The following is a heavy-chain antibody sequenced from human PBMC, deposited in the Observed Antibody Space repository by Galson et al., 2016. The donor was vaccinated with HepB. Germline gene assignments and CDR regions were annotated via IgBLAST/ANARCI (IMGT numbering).Heavy chain of an antibody. J-gene: IGHJ3*01. CDR1: GFTFSNYA. D-gene: IGHD2-8*01. Sequence: SLRLSCAASGFTFSNYAMSCVRQAPGKGPEWISAIGGHGVDTEYADSVKGRFIISRDDSKSSLHLQMNSLRAEDTAIYYCAKDLEARNGVYDPFDLWGQGTMVTVSP. V-gene: IGHV3-23*01. CDR3: AKDLEARNGVYDPFDL. CDR2: IGGHGVDT.